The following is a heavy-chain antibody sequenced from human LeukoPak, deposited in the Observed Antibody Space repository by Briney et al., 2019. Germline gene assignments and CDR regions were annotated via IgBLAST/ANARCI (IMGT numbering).Heavy chain of an antibody. J-gene: IGHJ4*02. V-gene: IGHV3-30*02. Sequence: PGGSLRLSCAASGFTFSSYGMHWVRQAPGKGLDWVAFIHHDGSNKYYAGSVEGRFTISRDNSKNTLYLQMNSLRADDTAVYYCVKDHGWLLYSWGQGTLVTVSS. CDR1: GFTFSSYG. CDR2: IHHDGSNK. D-gene: IGHD3-9*01. CDR3: VKDHGWLLYS.